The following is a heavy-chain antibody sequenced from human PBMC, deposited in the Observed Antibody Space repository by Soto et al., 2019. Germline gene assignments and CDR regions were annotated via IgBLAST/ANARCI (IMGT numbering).Heavy chain of an antibody. J-gene: IGHJ4*02. V-gene: IGHV1-18*04. Sequence: ASVKVSCKASGYTFTYYGISWVRQAPGQGLEWMGWISGNNGDTNYAQKFQGRVTMTTDTSTSTAYMELRSLRSEDTAVYYCAKEYGSTWIDHWGQETPVTVSS. CDR2: ISGNNGDT. CDR3: AKEYGSTWIDH. CDR1: GYTFTYYG. D-gene: IGHD6-13*01.